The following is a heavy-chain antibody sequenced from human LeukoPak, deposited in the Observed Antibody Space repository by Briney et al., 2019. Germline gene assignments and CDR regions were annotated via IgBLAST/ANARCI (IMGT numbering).Heavy chain of an antibody. Sequence: KSSQTLSLTCTVSGGSISSGDYYWSWIRQPPGKGLEWIGYIYYSGSTYYNPSLKSRVTISVGTSKNQFSLKLSSVTAADTAVYYCARYSGYDDGYDYWGQGTLVTVSS. CDR1: GGSISSGDYY. CDR2: IYYSGST. D-gene: IGHD5-12*01. J-gene: IGHJ4*02. CDR3: ARYSGYDDGYDY. V-gene: IGHV4-30-4*01.